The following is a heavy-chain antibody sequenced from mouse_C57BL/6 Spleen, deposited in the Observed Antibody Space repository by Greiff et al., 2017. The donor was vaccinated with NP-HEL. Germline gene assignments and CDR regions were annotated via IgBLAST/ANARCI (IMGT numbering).Heavy chain of an antibody. CDR1: GYTFTSYD. Sequence: QVQLQQSGPELVKPGASVKLSCKASGYTFTSYDINWVKQRPGQGLEWIGNINPSNGGTNYNEKFKSKATLTVDKSSSTAYMQLSSLTSEDSAVYYCASDPHRFAYWGQGTLVTVSA. CDR2: INPSNGGT. D-gene: IGHD6-1*01. V-gene: IGHV1-53*01. CDR3: ASDPHRFAY. J-gene: IGHJ3*01.